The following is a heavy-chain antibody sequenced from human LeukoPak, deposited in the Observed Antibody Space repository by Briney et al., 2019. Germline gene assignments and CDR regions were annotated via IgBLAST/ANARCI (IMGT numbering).Heavy chain of an antibody. CDR3: AKFKSGTGFDY. D-gene: IGHD1-26*01. J-gene: IGHJ4*02. V-gene: IGHV4-39*01. Sequence: SETLSLTCVVSGSSITTTSFSWAWIRQPPGQDLEWIATISSSDEKYYNPSLMSRVTISLDTSKNPFSLEVTSVTAADTGLFYCAKFKSGTGFDYWGQGILVIVSS. CDR1: GSSITTTSFS. CDR2: ISSSDEK.